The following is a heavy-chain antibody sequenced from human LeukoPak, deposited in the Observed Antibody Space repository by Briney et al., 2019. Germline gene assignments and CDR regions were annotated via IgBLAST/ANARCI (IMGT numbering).Heavy chain of an antibody. J-gene: IGHJ5*02. CDR2: IYYSGST. CDR3: ARDPDGPPFAWFDP. D-gene: IGHD4-17*01. Sequence: SETLSLTCTVSGGSISSYYWSWIRQPPGKGLEWIGSIYYSGSTYYNPSLKSRVTISVDTSKNQFSLKLSSVTAADTAVYYCARDPDGPPFAWFDPWGQGTLVTVSS. V-gene: IGHV4-39*07. CDR1: GGSISSYY.